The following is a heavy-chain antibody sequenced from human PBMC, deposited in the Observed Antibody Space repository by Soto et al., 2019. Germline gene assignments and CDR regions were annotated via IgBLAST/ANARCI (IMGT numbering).Heavy chain of an antibody. CDR2: IYHTGNA. V-gene: IGHV4-39*01. J-gene: IGHJ5*02. CDR1: GDSISNSRFY. Sequence: QLQLQESGPGQVKSSETLSLTCSVSGDSISNSRFYWAWIRQPPGEGLEWIGSIYHTGNAYYNPSLKSRVTLSVDTSKNQFSLKLTSVTAADAALYYCARDFFDSSDYTTPWFDPWGQGTLVTVSS. CDR3: ARDFFDSSDYTTPWFDP. D-gene: IGHD3-22*01.